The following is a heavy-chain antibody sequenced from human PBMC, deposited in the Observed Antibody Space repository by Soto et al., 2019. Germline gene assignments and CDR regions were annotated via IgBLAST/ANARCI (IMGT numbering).Heavy chain of an antibody. J-gene: IGHJ4*02. D-gene: IGHD3-10*01. CDR1: GITFSSYG. CDR2: ISYDGSNK. CDR3: AQDQMGAGVRGYFDY. V-gene: IGHV3-30*18. Sequence: QVQLVESGGGVVQPGKSLRLSCAGSGITFSSYGMDWVRQAPGKGLEWVAVISYDGSNKYYADSVKGRFTISRDNSKNTLYLQMSSLRADDTAVHYCAQDQMGAGVRGYFDYWGQGTLFTVSS.